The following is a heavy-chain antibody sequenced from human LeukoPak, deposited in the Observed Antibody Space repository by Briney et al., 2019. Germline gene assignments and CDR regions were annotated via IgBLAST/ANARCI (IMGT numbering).Heavy chain of an antibody. CDR3: AKGGYYDFWSATNLDY. CDR2: ISGSGGST. Sequence: GGSLRLSCAASGFTLSSYAMSWVRQAPGKGLEWVSAISGSGGSTYYADSVKGRFTISRDNSKNTPYLQMNSLRAEDTTVYYCAKGGYYDFWSATNLDYWGQGTLVTVSS. D-gene: IGHD3-3*01. J-gene: IGHJ4*02. CDR1: GFTLSSYA. V-gene: IGHV3-23*01.